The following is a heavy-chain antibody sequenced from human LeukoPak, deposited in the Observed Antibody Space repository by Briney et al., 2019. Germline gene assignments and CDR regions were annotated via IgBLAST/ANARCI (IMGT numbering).Heavy chain of an antibody. V-gene: IGHV3-30*02. D-gene: IGHD6-19*01. CDR1: GFTFSSYG. Sequence: GGSLRHSCAASGFTFSSYGMHWVRQTPGKGLEWVAFIRYDGSNKYYADSVKGRFTISRDNSKNTLYLQMNSLRAEDTAVYYCAKDRARSRAVAGEGYYFDYWGQGTLVTVSS. J-gene: IGHJ4*02. CDR2: IRYDGSNK. CDR3: AKDRARSRAVAGEGYYFDY.